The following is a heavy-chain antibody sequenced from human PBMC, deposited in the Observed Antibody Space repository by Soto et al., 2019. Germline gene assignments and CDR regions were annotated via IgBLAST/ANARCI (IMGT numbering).Heavy chain of an antibody. V-gene: IGHV1-8*01. Sequence: QVQLVQSGAEVKKPGASVKVSCKASGYTFTSYDINWVRQATGQGLEWMGWMNPNSGNTGYAQKFQGRVTMTRNTSISTAYMELSSLRSEDTAVYYCARRKAAGVRLSKARGPYYFDYWGQGTLVTVSS. D-gene: IGHD6-13*01. CDR2: MNPNSGNT. CDR1: GYTFTSYD. CDR3: ARRKAAGVRLSKARGPYYFDY. J-gene: IGHJ4*02.